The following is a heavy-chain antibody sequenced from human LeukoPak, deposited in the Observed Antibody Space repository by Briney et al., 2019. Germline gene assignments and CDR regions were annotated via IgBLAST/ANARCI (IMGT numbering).Heavy chain of an antibody. J-gene: IGHJ4*02. D-gene: IGHD5-24*01. CDR2: ISSSGSTI. V-gene: IGHV3-48*03. CDR3: AKDIRGDGYNSRFDY. CDR1: GFTFSSYE. Sequence: PGGSLRLSCAASGFTFSSYEMNWVRQAPGKGPEWVSYISSSGSTIYYADSVKGRFTISRDNSKNSLYLQMNSLRTEDTALYYCAKDIRGDGYNSRFDYWGQGTLVTVSP.